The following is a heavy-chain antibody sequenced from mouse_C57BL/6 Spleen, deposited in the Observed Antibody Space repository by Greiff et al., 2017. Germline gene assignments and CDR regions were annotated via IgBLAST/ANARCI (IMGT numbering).Heavy chain of an antibody. D-gene: IGHD2-1*01. CDR2: ISSGSSTI. J-gene: IGHJ4*01. Sequence: EVKVVESGGGLVKPGGSLKLSCAASGFTFSDYGMHWVRQAPEKGLEWVAYISSGSSTIYYADTVKGRFTISRDNAKNTLFLQMTSLRSEDTAMYYCARRDGNWYYAMDYWGQGTSVTVSS. V-gene: IGHV5-17*01. CDR1: GFTFSDYG. CDR3: ARRDGNWYYAMDY.